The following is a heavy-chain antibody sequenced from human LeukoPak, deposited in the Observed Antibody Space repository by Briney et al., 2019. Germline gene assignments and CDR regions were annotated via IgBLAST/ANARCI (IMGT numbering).Heavy chain of an antibody. Sequence: ASVKVSCKASGYTFTSYYMHWARQAPGQGLEWMGIINPSGGSTSYAQKFQGRVTMTRDMSTSTVYMELSSLRSEDTAVYYCAREGAVAGTIDYWGQGTLVTVSS. CDR2: INPSGGST. CDR3: AREGAVAGTIDY. D-gene: IGHD6-19*01. J-gene: IGHJ4*02. CDR1: GYTFTSYY. V-gene: IGHV1-46*01.